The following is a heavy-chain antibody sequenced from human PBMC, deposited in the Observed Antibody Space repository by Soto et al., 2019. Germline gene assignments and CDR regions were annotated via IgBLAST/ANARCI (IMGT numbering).Heavy chain of an antibody. CDR3: ARDHNPSYYYDSSGYYYDRGLDY. CDR1: GDSVSSNSAA. Sequence: SQTLSLTCAISGDSVSSNSAAWNWIRQSPSRGLEWLGRTYYRSKWYNDYAVSVKSRITINPDTSKNQFSLQLNSVTPEDTAVYYCARDHNPSYYYDSSGYYYDRGLDYWGQGTLVTVSS. J-gene: IGHJ4*02. CDR2: TYYRSKWYN. V-gene: IGHV6-1*01. D-gene: IGHD3-22*01.